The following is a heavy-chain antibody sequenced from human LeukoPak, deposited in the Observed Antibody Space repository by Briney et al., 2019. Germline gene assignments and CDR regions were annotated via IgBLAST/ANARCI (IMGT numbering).Heavy chain of an antibody. V-gene: IGHV5-51*01. J-gene: IGHJ4*02. Sequence: GESLKISCKGSGYRFTSYWIGWVRQMPGKGLEWMGIIYPGDSDTRYSPSFQGQVTISADKSISTAYLQWSSLKASDTAMYYCARRGDTAMDPFDYWGQGTLVTVSS. D-gene: IGHD5-18*01. CDR3: ARRGDTAMDPFDY. CDR2: IYPGDSDT. CDR1: GYRFTSYW.